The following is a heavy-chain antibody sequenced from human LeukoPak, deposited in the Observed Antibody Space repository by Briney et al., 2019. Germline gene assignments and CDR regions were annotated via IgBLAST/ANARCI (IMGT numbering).Heavy chain of an antibody. D-gene: IGHD1-26*01. CDR3: AKDLIVGATTDYYGMDV. V-gene: IGHV3-30*18. CDR1: GFTFSSYG. J-gene: IGHJ6*02. CDR2: ISYDGSNK. Sequence: GGSLRLSFAASGFTFSSYGMHWVRQAPGKGLEWVAVISYDGSNKYYADSVKGRFTISRDNSKNTLYLQMNSLRAEDTAVYYCAKDLIVGATTDYYGMDVWGQGTTVTVSS.